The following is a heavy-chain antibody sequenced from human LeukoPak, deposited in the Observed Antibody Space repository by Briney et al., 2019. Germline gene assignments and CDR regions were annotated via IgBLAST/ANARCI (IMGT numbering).Heavy chain of an antibody. J-gene: IGHJ1*01. D-gene: IGHD3-16*01. V-gene: IGHV4-30-2*01. CDR1: GGSISSGGYS. CDR3: ARGPPRGYFQH. Sequence: PSETLSLTCAVSGGSISSGGYSWSWIRRPPGKGLEWIGYIYHSGSTYYNPSLKSRVTISVDRSKNQFSLKLSSVTAADTAVYYCARGPPRGYFQHWGQGTLVTVSS. CDR2: IYHSGST.